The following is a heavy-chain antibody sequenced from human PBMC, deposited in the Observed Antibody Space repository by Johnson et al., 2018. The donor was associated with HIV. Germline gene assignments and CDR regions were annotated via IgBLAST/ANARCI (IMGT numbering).Heavy chain of an antibody. CDR2: ISYDGSSK. CDR1: GFTFSDHA. Sequence: QVQLVESGGGVVQPGRSLRLSCAASGFTFSDHAMHWVRQAPGKGLEWVAVISYDGSSKYYADSVKGRFTISRDNSKNTLYLQMNSLRAEDTAVYYCARDASYYGSANDAFDIWGQGTMVTVSS. CDR3: ARDASYYGSANDAFDI. J-gene: IGHJ3*02. D-gene: IGHD3-10*01. V-gene: IGHV3-30-3*01.